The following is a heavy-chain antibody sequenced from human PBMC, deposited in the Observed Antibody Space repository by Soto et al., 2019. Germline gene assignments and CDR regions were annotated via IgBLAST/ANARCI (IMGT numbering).Heavy chain of an antibody. J-gene: IGHJ6*02. CDR2: ISSSSSYI. CDR3: ARGSGSYYLPYYYGMDV. V-gene: IGHV3-21*01. CDR1: GFTFSSYS. D-gene: IGHD3-10*01. Sequence: PGGSLRLSCAASGFTFSSYSMNWVRQAPGKGLEWVSSISSSSSYIYYADSVKGRFTISRDNAKNSLYLQMNSLRAEDTAVYYCARGSGSYYLPYYYGMDVWGQGTTVTVSS.